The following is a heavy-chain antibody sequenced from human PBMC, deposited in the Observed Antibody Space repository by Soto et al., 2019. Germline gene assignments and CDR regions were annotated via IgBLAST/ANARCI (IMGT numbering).Heavy chain of an antibody. CDR2: IIPIFGTA. CDR3: AIAMIVVVNQYYYYGMDV. CDR1: GYTFTSYA. Sequence: SVKVSCKASGYTFTSYAMHWVRQAPGQGLEWMGGIIPIFGTANYAQKFQGRVTITADESTSTAYMELSSLRSEDTAVYYCAIAMIVVVNQYYYYGMDVWGQGTTVTV. V-gene: IGHV1-69*13. D-gene: IGHD3-22*01. J-gene: IGHJ6*02.